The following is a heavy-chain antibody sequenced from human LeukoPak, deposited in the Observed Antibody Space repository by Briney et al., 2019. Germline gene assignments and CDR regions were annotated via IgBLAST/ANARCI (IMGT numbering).Heavy chain of an antibody. J-gene: IGHJ6*03. CDR1: GGPFSNYY. CDR3: ARRWNYGRNYYIDV. Sequence: SETLSLTCAVYGGPFSNYYWSWIRQPPGRGLEWIGEINDSGRTNYNPSLMSRVTVSVDTSKNQFSLRLTSVTATDTAVYYCARRWNYGRNYYIDVWGNGATVSVSS. V-gene: IGHV4-34*01. D-gene: IGHD1-7*01. CDR2: INDSGRT.